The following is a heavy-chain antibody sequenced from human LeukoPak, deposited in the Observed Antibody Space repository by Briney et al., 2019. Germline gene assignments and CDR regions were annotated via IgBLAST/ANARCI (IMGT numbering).Heavy chain of an antibody. CDR2: ISGSGGGT. D-gene: IGHD2-15*01. Sequence: GGSLRLSCAASGFTFSSYAMSWVRQAPGKGLEWVSAISGSGGGTYYPDSVKGRFTISRDNSKNTLYLQMNSLRAEDTAVYYCAKSPISWSLLYCSGGSCYSGYYFDYWGQGTLVTVSS. CDR1: GFTFSSYA. CDR3: AKSPISWSLLYCSGGSCYSGYYFDY. V-gene: IGHV3-23*01. J-gene: IGHJ4*02.